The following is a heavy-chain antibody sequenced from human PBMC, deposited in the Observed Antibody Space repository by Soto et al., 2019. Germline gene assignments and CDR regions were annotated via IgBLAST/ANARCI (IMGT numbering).Heavy chain of an antibody. CDR3: ARGTYYDILTGYYFDY. J-gene: IGHJ4*02. D-gene: IGHD3-9*01. Sequence: RASVKVSCKASGYTFTSYGISWVRQAPGQGLEWMGWISAYNGNTNYAQKLQGRVTMTTDTSTSTAYMELRSLRSDDTAVYYCARGTYYDILTGYYFDYWGQGTLVTVSS. CDR1: GYTFTSYG. V-gene: IGHV1-18*04. CDR2: ISAYNGNT.